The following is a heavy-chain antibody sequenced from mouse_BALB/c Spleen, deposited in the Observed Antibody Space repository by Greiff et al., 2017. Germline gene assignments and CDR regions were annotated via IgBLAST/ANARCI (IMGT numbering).Heavy chain of an antibody. CDR2: IHPGSGGT. Sequence: VQRVESGAELVRPGASVKLSCKALGYTFTDYEMHWVKQTPVHGLEWIGAIHPGSGGTAYNQKFKGKATLTADKSSSTAYMELSSLTSEDSAVYYCTRGGPRLLRLLFAYWGQGTLVTVSA. V-gene: IGHV1-15*01. J-gene: IGHJ3*01. D-gene: IGHD1-2*01. CDR1: GYTFTDYE. CDR3: TRGGPRLLRLLFAY.